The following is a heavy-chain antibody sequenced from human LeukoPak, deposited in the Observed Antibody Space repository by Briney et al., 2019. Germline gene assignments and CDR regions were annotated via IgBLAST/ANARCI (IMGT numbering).Heavy chain of an antibody. D-gene: IGHD4-17*01. CDR2: ISYDGSNK. CDR3: AKDLLSWSRSYGDYGWDD. V-gene: IGHV3-30*04. CDR1: GFTFSSYA. Sequence: GGSLRLSCAASGFTFSSYAMHWVRQAPGKGLEWVAVISYDGSNKYYAGSVKGRFTISRDNSKNTLYLQMNSLRAEDTDVYYCAKDLLSWSRSYGDYGWDDWGQGTLVTVSS. J-gene: IGHJ4*02.